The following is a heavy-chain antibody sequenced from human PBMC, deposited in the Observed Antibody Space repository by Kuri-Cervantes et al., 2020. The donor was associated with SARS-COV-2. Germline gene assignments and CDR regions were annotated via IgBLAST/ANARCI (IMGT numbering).Heavy chain of an antibody. V-gene: IGHV4-39*07. D-gene: IGHD1-20*01. J-gene: IGHJ3*02. Sequence: SETLSLTCAVSGGSISSSSYYWGWIRQPPGKGLERIGSIYYSGSTYYNPSLKSRVTISVDTSKNQFSLKLSSVTAADTAVYYCARDVVTGNRVGPTSDAFDIWGQGTMVTVSS. CDR1: GGSISSSSYY. CDR2: IYYSGST. CDR3: ARDVVTGNRVGPTSDAFDI.